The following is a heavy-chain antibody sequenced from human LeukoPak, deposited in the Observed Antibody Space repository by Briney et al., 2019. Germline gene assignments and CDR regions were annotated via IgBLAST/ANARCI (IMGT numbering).Heavy chain of an antibody. Sequence: GGSLRLSCAASGFTFSSYAMSWVRQAPGKGLEWVSAIGGSGGSTYYADSVKGRFTISRGNSKNTLYLQMNSLRAEDTAVYYCAKAAGDIVVVPAAEETDYYFDYWGQGTLVTVSS. CDR1: GFTFSSYA. D-gene: IGHD2-2*01. V-gene: IGHV3-23*01. CDR2: IGGSGGST. CDR3: AKAAGDIVVVPAAEETDYYFDY. J-gene: IGHJ4*02.